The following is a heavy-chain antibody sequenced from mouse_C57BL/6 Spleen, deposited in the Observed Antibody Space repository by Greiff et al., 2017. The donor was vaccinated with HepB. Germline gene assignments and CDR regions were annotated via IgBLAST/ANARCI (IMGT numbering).Heavy chain of an antibody. J-gene: IGHJ2*01. Sequence: QVQLQQSGAELVKPGASVKLSCKASGYTFTSYWMQWVKQRPGQGLEWIGEIDPSDSYTNYNQKFKGKATLTVDTSSSTAYMQLSSLTSEDSAVYYCARGGDSFDYWGQGTTLTVSS. CDR3: ARGGDSFDY. CDR1: GYTFTSYW. V-gene: IGHV1-50*01. CDR2: IDPSDSYT. D-gene: IGHD2-12*01.